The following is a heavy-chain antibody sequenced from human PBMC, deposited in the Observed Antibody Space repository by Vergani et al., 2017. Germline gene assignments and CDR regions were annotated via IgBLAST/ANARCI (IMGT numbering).Heavy chain of an antibody. Sequence: QVQLVESGGGVVQPGRSLRLSCAASGFTFSSYCMHWVRQAPGKGLEWVSFVSTGTKSQSYAESVKGRFTISRDSAKNSLYLQMDSLRAEDTAVYYCAREYSSTSGRAFDFWGQGTKVTVSS. CDR1: GFTFSSYC. V-gene: IGHV3-33*04. D-gene: IGHD2-2*01. CDR3: AREYSSTSGRAFDF. J-gene: IGHJ3*01. CDR2: VSTGTKSQ.